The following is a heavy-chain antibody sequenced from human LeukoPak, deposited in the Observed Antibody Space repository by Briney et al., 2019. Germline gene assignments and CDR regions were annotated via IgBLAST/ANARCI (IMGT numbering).Heavy chain of an antibody. CDR2: INPSGGST. V-gene: IGHV1-46*01. CDR1: GYTFTSYY. J-gene: IGHJ6*03. Sequence: ASVKVSCKASGYTFTSYYMHWVRQAPGQGLEWMGIINPSGGSTSYAQKFQGRVTMTRDTSTSTVYMELSSLRSEDTAVYYCARDAVTIFGVVIIHRGPYYMDVWGKGTTVTVSS. CDR3: ARDAVTIFGVVIIHRGPYYMDV. D-gene: IGHD3-3*01.